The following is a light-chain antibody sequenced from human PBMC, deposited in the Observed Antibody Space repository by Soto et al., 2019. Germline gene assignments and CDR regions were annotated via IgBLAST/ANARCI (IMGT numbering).Light chain of an antibody. V-gene: IGLV2-14*01. CDR3: SSYASTSTAV. Sequence: QSALTQHASVSGSPGQSITISCTGTSSDVGAYNYVSWYQQHPGKAPKLMIYEVNYRPSGVSNRFSGSKSGITASLTISGLQAEDEADYYCSSYASTSTAVFGTGTKVTVL. J-gene: IGLJ1*01. CDR1: SSDVGAYNY. CDR2: EVN.